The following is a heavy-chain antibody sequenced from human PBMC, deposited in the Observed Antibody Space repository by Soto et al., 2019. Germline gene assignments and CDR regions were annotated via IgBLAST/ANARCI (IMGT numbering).Heavy chain of an antibody. Sequence: SLKVSCKASGDTFSTYTITWMRQAPGQGLEWMGGIIPRSATSKYAQKFQGRVTITADESTSTVYMELSTLRPDDTAVYYCARDLPRVTSKYQLNWFDPWGQGTLVTVSS. CDR1: GDTFSTYT. V-gene: IGHV1-69*13. D-gene: IGHD2-2*01. CDR2: IIPRSATS. J-gene: IGHJ5*02. CDR3: ARDLPRVTSKYQLNWFDP.